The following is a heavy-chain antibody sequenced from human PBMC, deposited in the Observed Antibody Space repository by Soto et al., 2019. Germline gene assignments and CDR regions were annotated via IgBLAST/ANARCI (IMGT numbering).Heavy chain of an antibody. J-gene: IGHJ4*02. D-gene: IGHD6-19*01. Sequence: PGGSLRLSCAASGFTVSSNYMSWVRQAPGKGLEWVSVIYSGGSTYYADSVKGRFTISRDNAKNALYLQMDSLRDEDTAVYYCARTVSPVAGFAYWGPGTLVTVSS. CDR1: GFTVSSNY. CDR2: IYSGGST. V-gene: IGHV3-53*01. CDR3: ARTVSPVAGFAY.